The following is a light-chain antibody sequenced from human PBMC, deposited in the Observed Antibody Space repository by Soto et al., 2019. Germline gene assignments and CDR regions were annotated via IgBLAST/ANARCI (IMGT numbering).Light chain of an antibody. CDR2: AAS. CDR1: QSVNSNY. CDR3: QQYGISPYT. J-gene: IGKJ2*01. V-gene: IGKV3-20*01. Sequence: EIVLTQSPGTLSLSPGERATLSCRASQSVNSNYLGWYQKKPAQAPRLLIYAASSRATGVPDRFSGSGSGTDFTLTISRLEPEDFAVYYCQQYGISPYTFGHGTKLEIK.